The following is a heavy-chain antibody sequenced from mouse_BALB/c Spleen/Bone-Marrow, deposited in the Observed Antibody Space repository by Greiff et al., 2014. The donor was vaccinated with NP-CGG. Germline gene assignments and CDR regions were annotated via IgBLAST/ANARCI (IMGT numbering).Heavy chain of an antibody. CDR3: AREMVTGFAY. V-gene: IGHV5-6-5*01. J-gene: IGHJ3*01. Sequence: VQLKESGGGLVKPGGSLKLSCAASGFTFSSYAMSWVRQTPEKRLEWVASISSGGSTYRPDSVKGRFTISRDNARNILYLQMSSLRSEDTAMYYCAREMVTGFAYWGQGTLVTVSA. CDR1: GFTFSSYA. CDR2: ISSGGST. D-gene: IGHD2-2*01.